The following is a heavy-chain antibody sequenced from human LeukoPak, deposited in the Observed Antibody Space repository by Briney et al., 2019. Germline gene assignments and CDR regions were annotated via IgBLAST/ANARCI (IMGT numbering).Heavy chain of an antibody. Sequence: PGGSLRLSCAASGFTFSTYWMHWVRQAPGKGLVWLSRLSPDGSTSIYADSVKGRFTVSRDNAKNTLYLEMNTLRADDTAVYYCTRSPSLGGNYWGFDYWGQGTLVTVSS. CDR3: TRSPSLGGNYWGFDY. CDR2: LSPDGSTS. V-gene: IGHV3-74*01. J-gene: IGHJ4*02. D-gene: IGHD1-26*01. CDR1: GFTFSTYW.